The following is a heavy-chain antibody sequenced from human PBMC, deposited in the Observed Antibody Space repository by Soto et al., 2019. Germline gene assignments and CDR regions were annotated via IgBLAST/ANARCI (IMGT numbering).Heavy chain of an antibody. V-gene: IGHV1-2*02. J-gene: IGHJ4*02. CDR1: GYSFTMCH. D-gene: IGHD1-1*01. CDR2: INPGSGVT. CDR3: ARVAGHKNARFDT. Sequence: ASVKDSCKASGYSFTMCHMHWVRQSPGQGLEWMGWINPGSGVTNQAQKFQGRATMTRDTSITTTYMELNSLTSDDTAVYYCARVAGHKNARFDTWGQGALVTVSS.